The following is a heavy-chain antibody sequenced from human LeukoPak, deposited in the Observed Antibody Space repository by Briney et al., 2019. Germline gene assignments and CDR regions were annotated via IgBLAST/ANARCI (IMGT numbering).Heavy chain of an antibody. J-gene: IGHJ5*02. V-gene: IGHV3-48*04. CDR2: ISSSGSTI. Sequence: GGSLRLSCAASGFTFWSYGMHWVRQAPGKGLEWVSYISSSGSTIYYADSVKGPFTISRDNAKNSLYLQMNSLRAEDTAVYYCARDDSSGWYMVGWFDPWGQGTLVTVSS. CDR1: GFTFWSYG. CDR3: ARDDSSGWYMVGWFDP. D-gene: IGHD6-19*01.